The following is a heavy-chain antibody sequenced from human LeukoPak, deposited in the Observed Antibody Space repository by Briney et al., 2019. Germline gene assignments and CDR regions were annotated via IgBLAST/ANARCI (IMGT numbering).Heavy chain of an antibody. CDR3: AWATYYYDSNTPYGYFDY. D-gene: IGHD3-22*01. Sequence: GASVKVSCKASVGAFSSYAISWVRQAPGQGLEWMGGIIPIFGTANYAQTFQGRVTITTDKSTSTAYMELSSLRSEDTAVYYCAWATYYYDSNTPYGYFDYWGQGTLVTVCS. J-gene: IGHJ4*02. CDR2: IIPIFGTA. V-gene: IGHV1-69*05. CDR1: VGAFSSYA.